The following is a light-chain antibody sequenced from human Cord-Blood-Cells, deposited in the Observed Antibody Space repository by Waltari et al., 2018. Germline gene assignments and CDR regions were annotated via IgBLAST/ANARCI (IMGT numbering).Light chain of an antibody. CDR2: AAS. J-gene: IGKJ4*01. V-gene: IGKV1-39*01. Sequence: DIQMTQSPSSLSASVGDRVTITCRASQSISSYLNWYQQKPGKAPKLLIYAASSLQSGVPSRFSGSGSGTDFTLTISSLQPEDFATYYCQQSYSTPLLTFGGGTKVKIK. CDR1: QSISSY. CDR3: QQSYSTPLLT.